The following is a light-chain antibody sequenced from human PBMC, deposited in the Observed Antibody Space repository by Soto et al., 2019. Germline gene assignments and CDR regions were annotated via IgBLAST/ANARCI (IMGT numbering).Light chain of an antibody. CDR3: AAWDDRLNGYV. Sequence: VLTQPPSASGTPGQRVTISFSGSSSNIGSNIVNWYQQLPGTAPKLLIYSNNQRPSGVPDRFSGSKSGTSASLAISGLQSEDEADYYCAAWDDRLNGYVFGTGTKV. J-gene: IGLJ1*01. CDR2: SNN. CDR1: SSNIGSNI. V-gene: IGLV1-44*01.